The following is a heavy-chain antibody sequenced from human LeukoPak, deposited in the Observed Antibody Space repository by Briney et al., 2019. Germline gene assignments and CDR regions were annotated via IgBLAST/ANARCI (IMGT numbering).Heavy chain of an antibody. Sequence: GGSLRLSCAASGFTFSDYDMSWIRQAPGKGLEWLSYISSDGTTIQYADSVKGRFTISRDNAKNSLYLQMNSLRAEDTAVYYCAREERLRWTAYWGQGTLVTVSS. CDR2: ISSDGTTI. CDR1: GFTFSDYD. D-gene: IGHD4-23*01. CDR3: AREERLRWTAY. V-gene: IGHV3-11*01. J-gene: IGHJ4*02.